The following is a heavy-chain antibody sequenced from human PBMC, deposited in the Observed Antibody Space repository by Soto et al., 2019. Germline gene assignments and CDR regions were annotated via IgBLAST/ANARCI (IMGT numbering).Heavy chain of an antibody. CDR1: GFTFSSYW. CDR3: ARVPNQSPQN. CDR2: ISTDASST. V-gene: IGHV3-74*01. J-gene: IGHJ1*01. Sequence: EVQLVESGGGLVQPGGSLRLSCAASGFTFSSYWMHWVRQAPGKGLVWVSSISTDASSTSYADPVKGPFTISRDNAKNTLYLQMNSVRAEDTAVYYRARVPNQSPQNWGQGTMVPVSP.